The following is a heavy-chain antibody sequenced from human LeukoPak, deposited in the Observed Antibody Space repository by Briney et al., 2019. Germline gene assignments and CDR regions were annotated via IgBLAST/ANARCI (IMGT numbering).Heavy chain of an antibody. J-gene: IGHJ4*02. CDR1: GGSISSYY. D-gene: IGHD6-19*01. CDR3: ARRTDSSGAPDYFDY. Sequence: SETLSLTCTVSGGSISSYYWSWIRQPPGKGLEWIGEINHSGSTNYNPSLKSRVTISVDTSKNQFSLKLSSVTAADTAVYYCARRTDSSGAPDYFDYWGQGTLVTVPS. V-gene: IGHV4-34*01. CDR2: INHSGST.